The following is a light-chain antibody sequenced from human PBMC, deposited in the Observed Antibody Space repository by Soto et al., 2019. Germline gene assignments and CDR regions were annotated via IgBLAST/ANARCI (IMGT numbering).Light chain of an antibody. Sequence: DIQMTQSPSSLSASVGDRVTITCRASQGINNYLNWYQQKPGKAPNLLIYAASSLQSGVPSRFSGGGSGTDFTLTISSLQPEDFATYYCQQRYSTPPTFDQGTRVEIK. J-gene: IGKJ1*01. V-gene: IGKV1-39*01. CDR3: QQRYSTPPT. CDR1: QGINNY. CDR2: AAS.